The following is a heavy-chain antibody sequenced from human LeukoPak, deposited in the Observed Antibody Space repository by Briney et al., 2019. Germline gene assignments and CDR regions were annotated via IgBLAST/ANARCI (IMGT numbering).Heavy chain of an antibody. D-gene: IGHD2-2*01. CDR3: ASCAYCSSTSCSCYFDY. Sequence: KPLETLSLTCAVYGGSVSGYYWSWIRQPPGKGLEWIGEINHSGSTNYNPSLKSRVTISVDTSKNQFSLKLSSVTAADTAVYYCASCAYCSSTSCSCYFDYWGQGTLVTVSS. J-gene: IGHJ4*02. CDR1: GGSVSGYY. V-gene: IGHV4-34*01. CDR2: INHSGST.